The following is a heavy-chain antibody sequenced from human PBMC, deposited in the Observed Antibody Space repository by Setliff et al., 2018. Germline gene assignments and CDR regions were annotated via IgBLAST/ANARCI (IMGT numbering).Heavy chain of an antibody. CDR1: GGSFSGYY. V-gene: IGHV4-34*01. D-gene: IGHD6-19*01. CDR3: ARGWGSGWSKEGAFDI. J-gene: IGHJ3*02. Sequence: NPSETLSLTCAVYGGSFSGYYWSWLRQPPGKGLEWIGETNHSGSTNYNPSLKSRVTISVDASKNQFSLKLSSVTAADTAVYYCARGWGSGWSKEGAFDIWGQGTMVTVSS. CDR2: TNHSGST.